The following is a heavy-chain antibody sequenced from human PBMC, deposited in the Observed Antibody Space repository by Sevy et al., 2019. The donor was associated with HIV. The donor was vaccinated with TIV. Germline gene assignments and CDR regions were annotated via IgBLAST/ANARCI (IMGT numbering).Heavy chain of an antibody. CDR2: ISSSSSYI. CDR3: ARAMGYCSGGSCPNYFDY. CDR1: GFTFSSYS. J-gene: IGHJ4*02. D-gene: IGHD2-15*01. V-gene: IGHV3-21*01. Sequence: GGSLRLSCAASGFTFSSYSMNWVRQAPGKGLEWVSSISSSSSYIYYADSVKGRFTISRDNAKNSLYLQMNSLRAEDTAVYYCARAMGYCSGGSCPNYFDYWGQRTLVTVSS.